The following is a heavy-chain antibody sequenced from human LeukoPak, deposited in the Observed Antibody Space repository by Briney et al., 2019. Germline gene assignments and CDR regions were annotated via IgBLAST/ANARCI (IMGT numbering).Heavy chain of an antibody. J-gene: IGHJ4*02. CDR3: ARETRGYSYGYFDY. V-gene: IGHV3-20*04. CDR2: INWNGGST. D-gene: IGHD5-18*01. CDR1: GFTFDDYG. Sequence: GGSLRLSCAASGFTFDDYGMSWVRQAPGKGLEWVSGINWNGGSTGYADSVKGRFTISRDSAKNSLYLQMNSLRAEDTAVYYCARETRGYSYGYFDYWGQGTLVTVSS.